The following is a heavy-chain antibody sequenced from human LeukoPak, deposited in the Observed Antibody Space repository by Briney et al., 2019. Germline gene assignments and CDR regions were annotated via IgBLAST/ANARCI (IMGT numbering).Heavy chain of an antibody. CDR3: ASATRGVYGMDV. V-gene: IGHV1-3*01. J-gene: IGHJ6*04. D-gene: IGHD5-24*01. CDR1: GYTFTSYD. CDR2: INAGNGNT. Sequence: ASVKVCCKASGYTFTSYDMHWVGQAPGQRLEWMGWINAGNGNTKYSQKFQGRVTITRDTSASTAYMELSSLRSEDTAVYYCASATRGVYGMDVWGKGTTVTDSS.